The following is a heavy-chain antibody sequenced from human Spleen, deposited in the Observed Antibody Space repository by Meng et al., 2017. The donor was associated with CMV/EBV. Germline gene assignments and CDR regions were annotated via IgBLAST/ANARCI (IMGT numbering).Heavy chain of an antibody. J-gene: IGHJ3*02. D-gene: IGHD2-2*01. CDR1: GLTLSDYY. CDR2: TRNKASGFTT. V-gene: IGHV3-72*01. Sequence: GESLKISCAASGLTLSDYYMDWVRQAPGKGLEWVARTRNKASGFTTEYAASVKGRFTISRDDSKNSLYLQMNSLRAEDTAVYYCARWPADIVVVPALAGSAFDIWGQGTMVTVSS. CDR3: ARWPADIVVVPALAGSAFDI.